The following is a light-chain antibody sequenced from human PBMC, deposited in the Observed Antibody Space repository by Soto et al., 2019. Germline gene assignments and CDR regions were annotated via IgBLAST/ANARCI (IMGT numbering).Light chain of an antibody. Sequence: QCVLTLPASVSGSPGPSSTISCTGTISDVGGYNYVSWYQQHPGKAPKLMIYEVSKRPSGVSNRFSGSTSGNTASLTISGLQAEDEADYYRSSYTSSSTLVFGTGTKVTVL. V-gene: IGLV2-14*01. CDR2: EVS. CDR3: SSYTSSSTLV. CDR1: ISDVGGYNY. J-gene: IGLJ1*01.